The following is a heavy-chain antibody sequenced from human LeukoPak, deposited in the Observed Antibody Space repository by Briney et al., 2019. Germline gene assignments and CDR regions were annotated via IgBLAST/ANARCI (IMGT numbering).Heavy chain of an antibody. CDR1: GFTFSSYW. CDR3: ARVFPGDIVATILGSDY. Sequence: PGGSLRLSCAASGFTFSSYWMSWVRQAPGKGLEWVAVISYDGSNKYYADSVKGRFTISRDNSKNTLYLQMNSLRAEDTAVYYCARVFPGDIVATILGSDYWGQGTLVTVSS. J-gene: IGHJ4*02. CDR2: ISYDGSNK. D-gene: IGHD5-12*01. V-gene: IGHV3-30*03.